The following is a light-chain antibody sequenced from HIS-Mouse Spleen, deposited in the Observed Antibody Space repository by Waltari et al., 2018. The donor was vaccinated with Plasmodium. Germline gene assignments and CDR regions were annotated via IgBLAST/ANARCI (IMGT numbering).Light chain of an antibody. Sequence: EIVMPQSPATLSVSPGERATLACRASPSVSSNLAWYQQKPGQAPRLLIDGASTRATGIPARFSGSGSGTEFTLTISSLQSEDFAVYYCQQYNNWSFTFGPGTKVDIK. CDR3: QQYNNWSFT. V-gene: IGKV3-15*01. CDR2: GAS. J-gene: IGKJ3*01. CDR1: PSVSSN.